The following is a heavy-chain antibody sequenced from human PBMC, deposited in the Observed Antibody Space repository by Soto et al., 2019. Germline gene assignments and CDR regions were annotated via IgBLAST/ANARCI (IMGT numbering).Heavy chain of an antibody. Sequence: GGSLRLSCAASGFPFSRHGMHWVRQAPGKGLEWVAVMSYDGSDKYYADSVKGRFTISRDNSKNTLFLQMDSLRAEDTAVYYCERGYCSGGSCYYSPYYYYMDVWGKGSTVTVSS. CDR3: ERGYCSGGSCYYSPYYYYMDV. J-gene: IGHJ6*03. V-gene: IGHV3-30*03. CDR2: MSYDGSDK. D-gene: IGHD2-15*01. CDR1: GFPFSRHG.